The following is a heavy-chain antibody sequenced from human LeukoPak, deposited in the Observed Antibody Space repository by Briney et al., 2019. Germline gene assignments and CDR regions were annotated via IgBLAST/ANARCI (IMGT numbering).Heavy chain of an antibody. CDR3: ARVGKVVAARPKHPLDNPKKPNWYFDL. CDR2: INHSGST. D-gene: IGHD6-6*01. CDR1: GGSISSGGYY. J-gene: IGHJ2*01. Sequence: PSETLSLTCTVSGGSISSGGYYWSWIRQPPGTGLEWIGEINHSGSTNYNPSLKSRVTISVDTSKNQFSLKLSSVTAADTAVYYCARVGKVVAARPKHPLDNPKKPNWYFDLWGRGTLVTVSS. V-gene: IGHV4-39*07.